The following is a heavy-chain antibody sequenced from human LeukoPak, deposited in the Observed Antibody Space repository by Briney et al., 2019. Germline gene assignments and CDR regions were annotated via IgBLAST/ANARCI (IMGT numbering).Heavy chain of an antibody. CDR3: ARDTPGSGWLYY. V-gene: IGHV3-21*01. Sequence: PGGSLRLSCAASGFSVSNTYMSWVRQAPGKGLEWVSTISGTSSYIQYADSVKGRFTISRDNAKNSLRAEDTAVYYCARDTPGSGWLYYWGQGTLVTVSS. CDR1: GFSVSNTY. CDR2: ISGTSSYI. D-gene: IGHD6-19*01. J-gene: IGHJ4*02.